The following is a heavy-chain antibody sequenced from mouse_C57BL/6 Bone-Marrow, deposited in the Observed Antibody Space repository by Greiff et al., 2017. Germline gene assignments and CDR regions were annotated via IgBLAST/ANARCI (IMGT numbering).Heavy chain of an antibody. Sequence: EVQLQQSGPELVKPGASVKISCKASGYSFTGYYMNWVKQSPEKSLEWIGEINPSTGGTTYNQKFKAKATLTVDKSSSTAYMQLKSLTSEDSAVYYCARDSSVFWFAYWGQGTLVTVSA. CDR1: GYSFTGYY. CDR2: INPSTGGT. V-gene: IGHV1-42*01. D-gene: IGHD3-2*02. CDR3: ARDSSVFWFAY. J-gene: IGHJ3*01.